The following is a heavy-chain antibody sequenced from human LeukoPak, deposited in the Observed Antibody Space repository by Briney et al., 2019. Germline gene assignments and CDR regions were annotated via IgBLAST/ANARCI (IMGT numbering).Heavy chain of an antibody. D-gene: IGHD4-23*01. CDR2: IRGSGGTT. J-gene: IGHJ4*02. CDR3: ARSPVVPPFGPPNY. CDR1: GFTFSSYA. V-gene: IGHV3-23*01. Sequence: PGGSLRLSCAASGFTFSSYAISWVRQAPGKGLEWVSAIRGSGGTTYYADSVKGRFTISRDNSKNTVYLQMNSLRAEDTAVYYCARSPVVPPFGPPNYWGQGTLVTVSS.